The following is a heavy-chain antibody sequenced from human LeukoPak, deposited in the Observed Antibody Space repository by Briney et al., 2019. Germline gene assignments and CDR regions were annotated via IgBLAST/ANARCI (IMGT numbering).Heavy chain of an antibody. D-gene: IGHD1-26*01. J-gene: IGHJ4*02. Sequence: GGSLRLSCAASGFTFTSYSMNWVRQAPGKGLEWVSTICGGGGSTYYADSVKGRFTISRDNSKNTLYLQVNSLRAEDTAVYYCAKGGKWDVTPFDYWGQGTLVTVSS. CDR3: AKGGKWDVTPFDY. V-gene: IGHV3-23*01. CDR1: GFTFTSYS. CDR2: ICGGGGST.